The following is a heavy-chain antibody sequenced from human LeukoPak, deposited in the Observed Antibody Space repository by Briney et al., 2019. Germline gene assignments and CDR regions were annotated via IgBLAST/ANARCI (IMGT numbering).Heavy chain of an antibody. J-gene: IGHJ4*02. CDR3: AREGTVGATIN. D-gene: IGHD1-26*01. V-gene: IGHV4-38-2*02. Sequence: SETLSLTCSVSGYSISSGYYWGWIRQPPGKGLEWIGSIYHSGSTYYNPSLKSRVTISVDTSKNQFSLKLSSVTAADTAVYYCAREGTVGATINWGQGTLVTVSS. CDR1: GYSISSGYY. CDR2: IYHSGST.